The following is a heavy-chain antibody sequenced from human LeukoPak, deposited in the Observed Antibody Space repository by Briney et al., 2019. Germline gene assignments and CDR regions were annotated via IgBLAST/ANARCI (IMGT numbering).Heavy chain of an antibody. Sequence: VASVKVSCKASGGTFSSYAISWVRHAPGQGLEWMGGIIPIFGTANYAQKFQGRVTITADESTSTAYMELSSLRSEDTAVYYCARDRVAYCGGDCYYWFDPWGQGTLVTVSS. CDR2: IIPIFGTA. D-gene: IGHD2-21*02. CDR1: GGTFSSYA. J-gene: IGHJ5*02. V-gene: IGHV1-69*13. CDR3: ARDRVAYCGGDCYYWFDP.